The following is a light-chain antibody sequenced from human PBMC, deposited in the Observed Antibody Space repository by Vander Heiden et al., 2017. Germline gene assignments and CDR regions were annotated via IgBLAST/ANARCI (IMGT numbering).Light chain of an antibody. CDR2: DVT. J-gene: IGLJ2*01. CDR1: SSDVGKYND. Sequence: QSALAQPRSVSWSPGQSVTTSCTGTSSDVGKYNDVSWYQQHPGNAPKLMIYDVTKRPSGVPDRFSGSKAGNTASLIISGLQAEDEADYYCCSYAGAYAFVFGGGTTVTVL. V-gene: IGLV2-11*01. CDR3: CSYAGAYAFV.